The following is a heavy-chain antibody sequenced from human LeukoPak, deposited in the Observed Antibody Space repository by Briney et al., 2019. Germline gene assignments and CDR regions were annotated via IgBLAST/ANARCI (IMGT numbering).Heavy chain of an antibody. Sequence: ESGPTLVKPTQTHTLTCTFSGFTLSTSGVGVGWIRQPPGKALEWLALIYWDDDKRYSPSLKSRLTITKDTSKNQVVLTMTNMDPVDTATYFCAYTGDLWFGDLWGQGTLVTVSS. CDR1: GFTLSTSGVG. D-gene: IGHD3-10*01. V-gene: IGHV2-5*02. CDR3: AYTGDLWFGDL. CDR2: IYWDDDK. J-gene: IGHJ4*02.